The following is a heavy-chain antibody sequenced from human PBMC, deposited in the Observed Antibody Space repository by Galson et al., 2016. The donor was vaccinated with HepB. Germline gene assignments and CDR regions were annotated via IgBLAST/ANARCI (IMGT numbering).Heavy chain of an antibody. Sequence: SLRLSCAASGFSFSNAWMNWVRQAPGKGLEWGGRIKRKTDGGTTDYAAPVKGSFIIARDDPKNTLYLKMNSLKTEDTAVYYCTTDGLLRYFDWLSSASDYWGHGTLVTVSS. CDR3: TTDGLLRYFDWLSSASDY. CDR2: IKRKTDGGTT. CDR1: GFSFSNAW. J-gene: IGHJ4*01. D-gene: IGHD3-9*01. V-gene: IGHV3-15*07.